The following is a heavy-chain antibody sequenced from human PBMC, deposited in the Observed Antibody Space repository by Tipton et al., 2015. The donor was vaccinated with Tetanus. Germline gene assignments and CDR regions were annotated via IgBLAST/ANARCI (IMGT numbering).Heavy chain of an antibody. J-gene: IGHJ3*02. V-gene: IGHV4-39*01. Sequence: LRLSCTVSGGSISTTSDYWGWIRQPPGKGLEWIGSPYYSGTTYYNPSLKSRVTISVDTSKNPFSLRLSSVTAADTAVYYCARHSLKLGMWAFDIWGRGTLVTVSS. CDR1: GGSISTTSDY. CDR3: ARHSLKLGMWAFDI. CDR2: PYYSGTT. D-gene: IGHD7-27*01.